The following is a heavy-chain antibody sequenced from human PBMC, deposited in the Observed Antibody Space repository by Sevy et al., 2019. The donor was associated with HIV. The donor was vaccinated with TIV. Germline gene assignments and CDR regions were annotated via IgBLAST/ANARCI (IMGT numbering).Heavy chain of an antibody. D-gene: IGHD2-21*02. CDR1: GGAITTGAYS. J-gene: IGHJ6*02. V-gene: IGHV4-31*03. Sequence: SETLSLTCTVTGGAITTGAYSWSWIRQRPGKGLEWIGYIFHSGSPYFNPTLRSRASMSVDTSKTQFSLTLTSVTAADTAHSYCARHGTVNTYYGMDVWGQGTTVTVSS. CDR2: IFHSGSP. CDR3: ARHGTVNTYYGMDV.